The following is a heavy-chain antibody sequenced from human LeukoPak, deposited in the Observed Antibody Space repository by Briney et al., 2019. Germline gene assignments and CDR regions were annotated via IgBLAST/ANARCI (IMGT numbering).Heavy chain of an antibody. CDR2: ISGSGGST. V-gene: IGHV3-23*01. D-gene: IGHD3-9*01. J-gene: IGHJ4*02. Sequence: GGSLRLSCAASGFTFSSYAMSWVRQAPGKGLEWVSAISGSGGSTYYADSVKGRFTISRDNSKNTVSLQMNSLRAEDTAVYYCARDMLRYFDWLFYFDYWGQGTLVTVSS. CDR1: GFTFSSYA. CDR3: ARDMLRYFDWLFYFDY.